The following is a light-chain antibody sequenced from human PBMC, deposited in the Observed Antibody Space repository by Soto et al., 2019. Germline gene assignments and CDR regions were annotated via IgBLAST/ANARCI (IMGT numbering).Light chain of an antibody. CDR3: QQYDKWPYT. V-gene: IGKV3-15*01. CDR1: QSVGSN. Sequence: EIVLTQSPATLSVSPGERATLSCRTSQSVGSNLAWYQQKPGQAPRLLLYGAFIRAPGFPVTFRGTGSGSEFTLTISSLQSEDGALYYCQQYDKWPYTFGQGTHLEIK. CDR2: GAF. J-gene: IGKJ2*01.